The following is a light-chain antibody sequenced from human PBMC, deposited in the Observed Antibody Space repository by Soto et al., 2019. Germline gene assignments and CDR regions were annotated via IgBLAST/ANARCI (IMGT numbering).Light chain of an antibody. CDR2: SAS. J-gene: IGKJ2*01. CDR3: QQSFRTPYT. CDR1: QSISSF. Sequence: DIQMTQSPPSLSASVGDRVIITCRATQSISSFLNWFQQKPGNAPNLLIYSASALRGGVPSRFSGSGSGTDFTLTINNLQPEDFATYFCQQSFRTPYTFGPGTKLEIK. V-gene: IGKV1-39*01.